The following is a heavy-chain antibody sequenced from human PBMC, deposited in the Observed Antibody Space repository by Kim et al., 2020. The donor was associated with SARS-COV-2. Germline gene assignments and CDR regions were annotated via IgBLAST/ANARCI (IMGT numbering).Heavy chain of an antibody. CDR1: GFTFSSYG. Sequence: GGSLRLSCAASGFTFSSYGMHWVRQAPGKGLEWVAVISYDGSNKYYADSVKGRFTISRDNSKNTLYLQMNSLRAEDTAVYYCAKAGDAHFDYWGQGTLVTVSS. CDR2: ISYDGSNK. V-gene: IGHV3-30*18. D-gene: IGHD7-27*01. CDR3: AKAGDAHFDY. J-gene: IGHJ4*02.